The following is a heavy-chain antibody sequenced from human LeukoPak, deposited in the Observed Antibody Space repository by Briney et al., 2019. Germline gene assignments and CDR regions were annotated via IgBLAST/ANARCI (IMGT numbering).Heavy chain of an antibody. Sequence: SETLSLTCTVSGGSVSTYYWNWIRQPPGKGLEWIGYIYYSGSTNYNPSLKSRLTISVDTSNDQFSLKLSSVTAADTAVYYCASTSGYCSGGNCYSAFDYWGQGTLVTVSS. CDR3: ASTSGYCSGGNCYSAFDY. D-gene: IGHD2-15*01. CDR2: IYYSGST. J-gene: IGHJ4*02. CDR1: GGSVSTYY. V-gene: IGHV4-59*02.